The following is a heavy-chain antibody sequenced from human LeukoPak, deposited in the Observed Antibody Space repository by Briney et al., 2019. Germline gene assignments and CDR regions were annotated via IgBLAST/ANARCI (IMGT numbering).Heavy chain of an antibody. CDR3: ARAIFRGHSTQRTPSVLAY. D-gene: IGHD3-9*01. V-gene: IGHV4-59*01. J-gene: IGHJ4*02. CDR2: IYYSGIT. Sequence: SETLSLTCTVSGAPISSYYWSWVRQPPGKGLEWIGYIYYSGITNYNPSLKNRVTISIDTSKNQFSLKLSYVTAADTALYYCARAIFRGHSTQRTPSVLAYWGQGTLVSVSS. CDR1: GAPISSYY.